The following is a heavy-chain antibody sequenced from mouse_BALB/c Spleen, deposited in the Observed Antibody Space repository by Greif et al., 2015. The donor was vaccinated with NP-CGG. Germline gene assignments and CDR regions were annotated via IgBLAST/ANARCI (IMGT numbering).Heavy chain of an antibody. CDR3: ARTSPDY. Sequence: VHVKQSGAELVKPGASVKLSCTASGFNIKDTYMHWVKQRPEQGLEWIGRIDPANGNTKYDPKFQGKATITADTSSNTAYLQLSSLTSEDTAVYYCARTSPDYWGQGTSVTVSS. CDR2: IDPANGNT. CDR1: GFNIKDTY. V-gene: IGHV14-3*02. J-gene: IGHJ4*01.